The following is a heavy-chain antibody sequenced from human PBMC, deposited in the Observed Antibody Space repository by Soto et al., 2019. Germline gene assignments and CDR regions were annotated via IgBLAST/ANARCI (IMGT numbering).Heavy chain of an antibody. D-gene: IGHD6-19*01. J-gene: IGHJ2*01. Sequence: EVQLLESGGGLVQPGGSLRLSCAASGFTFSSYAMSWVRQAPGKGLEWVSAISGSGGSTYYADSVKGRFTISRDNSKNTLARQMNSVRAEDTSVYYCAKDFSVAGELYWYFDLWGRGTLVTVSS. CDR3: AKDFSVAGELYWYFDL. CDR1: GFTFSSYA. CDR2: ISGSGGST. V-gene: IGHV3-23*01.